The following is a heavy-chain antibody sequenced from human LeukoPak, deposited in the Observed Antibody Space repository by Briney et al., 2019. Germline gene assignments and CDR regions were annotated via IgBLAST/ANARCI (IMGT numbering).Heavy chain of an antibody. D-gene: IGHD2-15*01. V-gene: IGHV3-30*03. CDR3: ASGQIVVVAATGGHDAFDI. CDR2: ISYDGSNK. Sequence: PGGSLRLSGAASGFTFSSYGMHWVRQAPGKGLEGVAVISYDGSNKYYADSVKGRFTISRDNSKNTLYLQMNSLRAEDTAVYYCASGQIVVVAATGGHDAFDIWGQGTMVTVSS. CDR1: GFTFSSYG. J-gene: IGHJ3*02.